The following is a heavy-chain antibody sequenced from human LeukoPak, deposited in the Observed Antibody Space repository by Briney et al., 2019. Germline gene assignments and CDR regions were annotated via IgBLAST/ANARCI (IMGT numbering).Heavy chain of an antibody. D-gene: IGHD6-13*01. Sequence: PGGSLRHSCAASGFTFSRYSMNWVRQAPGKGLEWVSHISNSGSVIYYADSVKGRFTISRDNAKNSLYLQMNSLRAEDTAVYYCARDPTYGYSSSDWFDPWGQGTLVTVSS. CDR3: ARDPTYGYSSSDWFDP. V-gene: IGHV3-48*04. CDR1: GFTFSRYS. J-gene: IGHJ5*02. CDR2: ISNSGSVI.